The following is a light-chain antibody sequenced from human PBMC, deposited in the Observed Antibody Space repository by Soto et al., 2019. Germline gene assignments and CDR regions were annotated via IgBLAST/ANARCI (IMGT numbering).Light chain of an antibody. CDR1: SSDVGGYNY. V-gene: IGLV2-14*01. CDR3: TSYASSSTYV. CDR2: EVN. J-gene: IGLJ1*01. Sequence: QSALTQPASVSGSPGQSITISCTGTSSDVGGYNYVSWYQQYPGKAPKLMIYEVNNRPSGVSNRFSGSKSGNKASLTIFGXQXEXXADYYCTSYASSSTYVFGTGTKVTVL.